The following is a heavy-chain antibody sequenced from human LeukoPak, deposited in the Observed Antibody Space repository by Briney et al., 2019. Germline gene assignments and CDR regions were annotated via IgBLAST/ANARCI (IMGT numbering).Heavy chain of an antibody. V-gene: IGHV4-39*02. CDR3: ARGGGAYYDFWSGYYHYFDY. J-gene: IGHJ4*02. Sequence: PSETLSLTCTVSGGSITSSSYYWGWIRQPPGKGLEWIGNIYYGGTTYYNSSLKSRVTISEDTSKNRFSLILSSVTAADTAVYYCARGGGAYYDFWSGYYHYFDYWGQGTLVTVSS. CDR2: IYYGGTT. CDR1: GGSITSSSYY. D-gene: IGHD3-3*01.